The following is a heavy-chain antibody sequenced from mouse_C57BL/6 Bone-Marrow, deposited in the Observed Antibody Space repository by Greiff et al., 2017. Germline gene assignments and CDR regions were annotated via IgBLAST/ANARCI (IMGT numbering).Heavy chain of an antibody. CDR3: ARSGIYYSNCVPGFAY. CDR1: GYAFSSSW. CDR2: IYPGNGDT. V-gene: IGHV1-82*01. J-gene: IGHJ3*01. D-gene: IGHD2-5*01. Sequence: VHLVESGPELAKPGASVKISCKASGYAFSSSWMHWVKQRPGQGLEWIGRIYPGNGDTNYNGKFKGKATLTADKSSSTAYMQLSSLTSEDSAVFCCARSGIYYSNCVPGFAYWGQGTLVTVSA.